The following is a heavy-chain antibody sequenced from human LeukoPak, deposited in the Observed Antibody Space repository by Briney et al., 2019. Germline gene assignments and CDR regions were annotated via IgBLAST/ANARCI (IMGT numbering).Heavy chain of an antibody. CDR1: GGSFSGYY. CDR2: INHSGST. Sequence: SETLSLTCAVYGGSFSGYYWSWIRQPSGKGLEWIGEINHSGSTNYNPSLKSRVTISVDTSKNQFSLKLSSVTAADTAVYYCARNSVGRGKYSSLRAGTRRGFDYWGQGTLVTVSS. J-gene: IGHJ4*02. CDR3: ARNSVGRGKYSSLRAGTRRGFDY. D-gene: IGHD6-6*01. V-gene: IGHV4-34*01.